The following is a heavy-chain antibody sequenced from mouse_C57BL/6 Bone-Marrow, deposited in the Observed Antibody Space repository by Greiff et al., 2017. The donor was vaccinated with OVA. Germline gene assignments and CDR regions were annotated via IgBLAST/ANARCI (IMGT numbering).Heavy chain of an antibody. CDR1: GFTFSDYG. CDR2: ISSGSSTI. D-gene: IGHD3-3*01. J-gene: IGHJ3*01. CDR3: ARRDKAY. V-gene: IGHV5-17*01. Sequence: EVKLVESGGGLVKPGGSLTLSCAASGFTFSDYGMHWVRQAPEKGLEWVAYISSGSSTIYYEDTVKGRFTISRDNAKNTLFLQMTSLRSEDTAMYYCARRDKAYWGQGTLVTVSA.